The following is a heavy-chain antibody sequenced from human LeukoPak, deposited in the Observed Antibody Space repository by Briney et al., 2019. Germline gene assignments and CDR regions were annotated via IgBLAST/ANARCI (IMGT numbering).Heavy chain of an antibody. CDR1: GFTFSDYS. CDR2: LSGSGGTT. D-gene: IGHD1-26*01. J-gene: IGHJ6*02. V-gene: IGHV3-23*01. Sequence: GGSLRLSCAASGFTFSDYSMSWVRQAPGKGLGWVSALSGSGGTTYSADSVKGRFTISRDNSKNTLYLQMNSLRAEDTAVYYCAKGHPGDAYYCYYGMDVWGQGTTVTVSS. CDR3: AKGHPGDAYYCYYGMDV.